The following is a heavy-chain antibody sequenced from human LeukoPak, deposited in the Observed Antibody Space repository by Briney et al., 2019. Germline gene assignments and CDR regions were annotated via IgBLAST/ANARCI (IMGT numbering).Heavy chain of an antibody. CDR3: ARPDTGYSSSYYAD. J-gene: IGHJ4*02. CDR1: GYSISSDYY. CDR2: VSHSGST. D-gene: IGHD6-13*01. V-gene: IGHV4-38-2*02. Sequence: PSETLSLTCTVSGYSISSDYYWGWIRQPPGKGLEWIASVSHSGSTYYNPSLKSRVTISVDTSKNQFSLKLSSVTAADTALYYCARPDTGYSSSYYADWGQGTLVTVSS.